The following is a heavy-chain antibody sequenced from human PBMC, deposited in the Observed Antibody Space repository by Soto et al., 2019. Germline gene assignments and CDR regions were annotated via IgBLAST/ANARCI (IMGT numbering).Heavy chain of an antibody. CDR1: GGSFSGYY. CDR2: INHSGST. CDR3: AAVDRSMVRGVIVNWFVP. D-gene: IGHD3-10*01. Sequence: QVQLQQWGAGLLKPSETLSLTCAVYGGSFSGYYWSWIRQPPGKGLEWIGEINHSGSTNYNPSLKSRVTISVDTSKNQFSLKLSSVTAADTAVYYCAAVDRSMVRGVIVNWFVPRGQGTLVTVSS. J-gene: IGHJ5*02. V-gene: IGHV4-34*01.